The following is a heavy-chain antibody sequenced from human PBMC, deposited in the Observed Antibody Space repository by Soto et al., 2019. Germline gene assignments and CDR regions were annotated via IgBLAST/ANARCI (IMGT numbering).Heavy chain of an antibody. Sequence: GESLKISCKGSGYTFTNYWIGWVRQMPGKGPEWMGIIYPGDSDTKYNPSFQGQVTISADKSITTTYLQWSSLKASDTAIYYCAASIFYYGMGVWGQGTTVTVSS. J-gene: IGHJ6*02. CDR2: IYPGDSDT. CDR1: GYTFTNYW. V-gene: IGHV5-51*01. CDR3: AASIFYYGMGV.